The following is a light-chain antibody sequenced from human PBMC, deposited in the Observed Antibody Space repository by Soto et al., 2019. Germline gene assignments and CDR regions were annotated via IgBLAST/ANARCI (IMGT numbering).Light chain of an antibody. CDR1: QSISSY. CDR2: GAT. J-gene: IGKJ5*01. CDR3: QQNYRTPPT. Sequence: DIQMTQSPSSLSASVGDRVTITCRASQSISSYLNWYQQKPGKAPKLLINGATSLQRGVPSRFSGSGSGTDFTLTISSLQPEDFATYYCQQNYRTPPTFGQGTRLESK. V-gene: IGKV1-39*01.